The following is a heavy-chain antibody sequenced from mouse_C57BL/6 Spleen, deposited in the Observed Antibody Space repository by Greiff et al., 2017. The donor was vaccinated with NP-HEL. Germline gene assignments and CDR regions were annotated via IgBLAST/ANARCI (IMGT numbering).Heavy chain of an antibody. CDR3: ARLDYYGSRAY. CDR2: IDPNSGGT. J-gene: IGHJ3*01. D-gene: IGHD1-1*01. CDR1: GYTFTSYW. Sequence: QVQLQQPGAELVKPGASVKLSCKASGYTFTSYWMHWVKQRPGRGLEWIGRIDPNSGGTKYNEKFKSKATLTVDKPSSPAYMQLSSLTSEDSAVYYCARLDYYGSRAYWGQGTLVTVSA. V-gene: IGHV1-72*01.